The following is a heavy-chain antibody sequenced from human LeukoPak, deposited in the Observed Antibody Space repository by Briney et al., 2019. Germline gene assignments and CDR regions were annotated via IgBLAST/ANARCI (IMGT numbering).Heavy chain of an antibody. CDR1: GISLSNYA. J-gene: IGHJ4*02. CDR2: IYSGGST. Sequence: GGSLRLSCVVSGISLSNYAMTWVRQAPGKGLEWVSVIYSGGSTYYADSVKGRFTISRDNSKNTLYLQMNSLRAEDTAVYYCASRKEWGQGTLVTVSS. V-gene: IGHV3-66*01. D-gene: IGHD1-14*01. CDR3: ASRKE.